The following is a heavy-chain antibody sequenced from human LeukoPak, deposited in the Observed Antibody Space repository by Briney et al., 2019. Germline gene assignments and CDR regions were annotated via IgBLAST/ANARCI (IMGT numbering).Heavy chain of an antibody. J-gene: IGHJ2*01. Sequence: GGSLRLSCAASGFTFGNNWMSWDRQAPGKGLEWVANIKPDGSEEQYVASVKGRFTISRDNAKNSLYLQMNSLRAEDTAMYYCARDMEQWLVQDWYFDLWGRGTLVTVSS. D-gene: IGHD6-19*01. CDR3: ARDMEQWLVQDWYFDL. V-gene: IGHV3-7*01. CDR1: GFTFGNNW. CDR2: IKPDGSEE.